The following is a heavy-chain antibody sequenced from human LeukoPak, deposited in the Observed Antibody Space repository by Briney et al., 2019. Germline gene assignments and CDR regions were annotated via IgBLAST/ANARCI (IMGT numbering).Heavy chain of an antibody. CDR1: GYTFTTYA. CDR3: ARVTDYGDYRGGFDP. D-gene: IGHD4-17*01. CDR2: INAGNGNT. Sequence: ASVKVSCKASGYTFTTYAMHWVRQAPGQRLEWMGWINAGNGNTKYSQKFQGRVTITRDTSASTAYMELSSLRSEDTAVYYCARVTDYGDYRGGFDPWGQGTLVTVSS. V-gene: IGHV1-3*01. J-gene: IGHJ5*02.